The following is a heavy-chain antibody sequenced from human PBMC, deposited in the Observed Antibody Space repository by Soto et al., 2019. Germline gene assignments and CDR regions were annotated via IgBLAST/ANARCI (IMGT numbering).Heavy chain of an antibody. CDR2: IYHSGST. D-gene: IGHD2-15*01. Sequence: QVQLQESGPGLVKPSGTLSLTCAVSGGSISSSNWWSWVRQPPGKGLEWIGEIYHSGSTNYNPSLKSRVTISVDKSKNQFSLKLSSVTAADTAVYYCARDRVVVVVAAFRGYYYVMDVWGQGTTVTVSS. CDR1: GGSISSSNW. V-gene: IGHV4-4*02. CDR3: ARDRVVVVVAAFRGYYYVMDV. J-gene: IGHJ6*02.